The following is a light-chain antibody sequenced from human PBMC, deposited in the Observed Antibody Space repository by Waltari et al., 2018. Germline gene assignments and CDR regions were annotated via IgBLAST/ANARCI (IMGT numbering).Light chain of an antibody. Sequence: PASISCKSSESLLFSNGKTYMYWFLQRPGQSPQLLIYEVSSRLSGVPDRFSGSGSGTDFTLKISRVEAEDVGIYYCMQGIHLPLTFGGGTKVEIK. V-gene: IGKV2-29*02. CDR1: ESLLFSNGKTY. CDR2: EVS. CDR3: MQGIHLPLT. J-gene: IGKJ4*01.